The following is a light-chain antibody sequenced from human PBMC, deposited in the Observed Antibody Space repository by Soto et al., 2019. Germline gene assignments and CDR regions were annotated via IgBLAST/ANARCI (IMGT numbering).Light chain of an antibody. CDR2: GAS. J-gene: IGKJ1*01. CDR1: QSVSSS. V-gene: IGKV3-15*01. Sequence: EIVMTQSPATLSVSPGERATLSCRASQSVSSSFAWYQQKHGQAPRLLIYGASTRATGIPARFSGSGSGTEFTLTISSLQSEDFAVYYCQQYNSWPWTFGQGTKVEIK. CDR3: QQYNSWPWT.